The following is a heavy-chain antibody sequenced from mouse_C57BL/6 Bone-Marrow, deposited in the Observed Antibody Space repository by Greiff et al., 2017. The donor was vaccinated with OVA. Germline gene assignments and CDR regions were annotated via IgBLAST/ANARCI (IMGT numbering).Heavy chain of an antibody. Sequence: EVKLMESGGGLVQSGRSLRLSCATSGFTFSDFYMERVRQAPGKGLEWTAASRNKANDYTTEYSASVKGRFIVSRDTSQSILYLQMNALRAEDTAIYYCARDDYYWYFDVWGTGTTVTVSS. CDR1: GFTFSDFY. J-gene: IGHJ1*03. CDR2: SRNKANDYTT. CDR3: ARDDYYWYFDV. V-gene: IGHV7-1*01.